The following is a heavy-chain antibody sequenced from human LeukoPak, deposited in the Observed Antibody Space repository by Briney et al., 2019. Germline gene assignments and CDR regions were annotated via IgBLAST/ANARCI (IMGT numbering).Heavy chain of an antibody. CDR2: IGGSGGST. V-gene: IGHV3-23*01. CDR1: GFTFSSYA. J-gene: IGHJ4*02. CDR3: AKARYYYDSSVPYYFDY. Sequence: GGSLRLSCAASGFTFSSYAMSWVRQAPGKGLEWVSAIGGSGGSTYYADSVKGRYTISRDNSKNTLYLQMNSLRAEDTAVYYCAKARYYYDSSVPYYFDYWGQGTLVTVSS. D-gene: IGHD3-22*01.